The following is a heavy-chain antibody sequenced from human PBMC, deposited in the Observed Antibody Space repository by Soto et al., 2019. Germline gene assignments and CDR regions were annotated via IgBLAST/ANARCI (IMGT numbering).Heavy chain of an antibody. Sequence: ASVKVSCKASGGTFSSYAISWVRQAPGQGLEWMGWISAYNGNTNYAQKLQGRVTMTTDTSTSTAYMELRSLRSDDTAVYYCARDGRSDCSSTSCYVGGFDPWGQGTLVTVSS. CDR1: GGTFSSYA. CDR2: ISAYNGNT. J-gene: IGHJ5*02. D-gene: IGHD2-2*01. V-gene: IGHV1-18*01. CDR3: ARDGRSDCSSTSCYVGGFDP.